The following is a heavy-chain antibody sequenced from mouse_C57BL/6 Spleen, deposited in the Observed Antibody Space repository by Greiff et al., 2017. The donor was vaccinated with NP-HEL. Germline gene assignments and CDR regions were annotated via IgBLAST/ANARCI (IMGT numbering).Heavy chain of an antibody. V-gene: IGHV1-22*01. D-gene: IGHD2-4*01. CDR2: INPNNGGT. CDR1: GYTFTDYN. Sequence: DVQLQESGPELVKPGASVKMSCKASGYTFTDYNMHWVKQSHGKSLEWIGYINPNNGGTSYNQKFKGKATLTVNKSSSTAYMELRSLTSEDSAVYYCARRIYYDYGFDYWGQGTTLTVSS. CDR3: ARRIYYDYGFDY. J-gene: IGHJ2*01.